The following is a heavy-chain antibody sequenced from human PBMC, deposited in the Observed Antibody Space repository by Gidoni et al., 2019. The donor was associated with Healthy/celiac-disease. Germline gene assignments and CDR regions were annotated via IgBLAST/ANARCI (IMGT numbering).Heavy chain of an antibody. CDR2: ISAYNGNT. CDR1: GYTVTSYG. CDR3: ASGYCSSTSCHDAFDI. J-gene: IGHJ3*02. D-gene: IGHD2-2*01. V-gene: IGHV1-18*01. Sequence: QVQLVQSGAEGKKPGASVKVSCKASGYTVTSYGISWVRQAPGQGLEWMGWISAYNGNTNYAQKLQSRVTMTTDTSTSTAYMELRSLRSDDTAVYYCASGYCSSTSCHDAFDIWGQGTMVTVSS.